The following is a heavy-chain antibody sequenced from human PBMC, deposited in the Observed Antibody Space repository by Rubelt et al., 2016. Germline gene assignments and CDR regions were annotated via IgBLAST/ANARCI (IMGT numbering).Heavy chain of an antibody. CDR1: GFTFSSYS. CDR3: ARGWNDYGDYGEDGMDV. V-gene: IGHV3-21*01. D-gene: IGHD4-17*01. CDR2: ISSSSSYI. J-gene: IGHJ6*02. Sequence: EVQLVESGGGLVKPGGSLRLSCAASGFTFSSYSMNWVRQAPGKGLEWVSSISSSSSYIYYADSVKGRFTISRDNAKNSLYLQMNSLRAEDTAVYYCARGWNDYGDYGEDGMDVWGQGTTVTVSS.